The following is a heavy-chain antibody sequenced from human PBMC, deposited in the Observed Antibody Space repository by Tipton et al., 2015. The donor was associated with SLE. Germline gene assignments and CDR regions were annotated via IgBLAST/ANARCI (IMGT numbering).Heavy chain of an antibody. CDR1: GGSFSGYY. V-gene: IGHV4-34*01. CDR2: INHSGST. Sequence: TLSLTCAVYGGSFSGYYWSWIRQPPGKGLEWIGEINHSGSTNYNPSLKSRVTISVDTSKNQFSLKVNSVTAADTAVYYCASAPGQLWPWDYWGQGTLVTVSS. CDR3: ASAPGQLWPWDY. J-gene: IGHJ4*02. D-gene: IGHD5-18*01.